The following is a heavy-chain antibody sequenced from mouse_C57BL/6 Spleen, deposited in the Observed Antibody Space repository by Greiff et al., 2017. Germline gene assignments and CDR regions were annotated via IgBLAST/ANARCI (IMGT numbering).Heavy chain of an antibody. CDR2: IWSGGST. D-gene: IGHD1-1*01. V-gene: IGHV2-2*01. J-gene: IGHJ1*03. CDR1: GFSLTSYG. Sequence: VQLQQSGPGLVQPSQSLSITCTVSGFSLTSYGVHSVRQSPGKGLEWLGVIWSGGSTDYNAAFISRLSISKDNSKSQVFFKMNSLQADDTAIYYCARNYYYGSSGRRYFDVWGTGTTVTVSS. CDR3: ARNYYYGSSGRRYFDV.